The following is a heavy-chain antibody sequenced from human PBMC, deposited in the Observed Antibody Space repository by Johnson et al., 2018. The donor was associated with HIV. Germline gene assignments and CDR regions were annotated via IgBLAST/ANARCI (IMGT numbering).Heavy chain of an antibody. V-gene: IGHV3-20*04. D-gene: IGHD1-7*01. CDR2: INWNGGST. Sequence: VQLVESGGGVVRPGGSPRLSCAASGFTFNDYGMSWVRQGPGKGLEWVSGINWNGGSTYYTDSVKGRFTTSRDNSKNTVYLKMNSLRAEDTAVYYCARDTIRELQLPDGFDVWGQGTMVTVSS. CDR3: ARDTIRELQLPDGFDV. CDR1: GFTFNDYG. J-gene: IGHJ3*01.